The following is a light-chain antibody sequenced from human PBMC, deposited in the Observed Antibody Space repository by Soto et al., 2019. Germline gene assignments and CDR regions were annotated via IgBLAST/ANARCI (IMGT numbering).Light chain of an antibody. CDR1: SSDVGGYNY. Sequence: QSVLTQPASVSGSPGQSITISFTGTSSDVGGYNYVSWYQQHPGKAPKLMIYEVSYRPSGVSHRFSGSKSGNTASVTISGLQAEDEADYYCSSYTTSTTYVFGTGTKAPS. J-gene: IGLJ1*01. CDR2: EVS. CDR3: SSYTTSTTYV. V-gene: IGLV2-14*01.